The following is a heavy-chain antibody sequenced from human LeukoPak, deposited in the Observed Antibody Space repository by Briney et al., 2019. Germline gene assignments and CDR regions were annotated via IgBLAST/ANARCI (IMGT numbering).Heavy chain of an antibody. CDR3: ASKGEYCSGCSCYWAFDY. V-gene: IGHV4-4*02. D-gene: IGHD2-15*01. J-gene: IGHJ4*02. Sequence: PSETLSLTCAVSGGSISSSNWWSLVRQPPGKGLEWTGVIYHSGSTNYTPSLKSRVTISIDKSKNQYSLKLSSVTAADTAVYYCASKGEYCSGCSCYWAFDYWGQGTLVTVAS. CDR2: IYHSGST. CDR1: GGSISSSNW.